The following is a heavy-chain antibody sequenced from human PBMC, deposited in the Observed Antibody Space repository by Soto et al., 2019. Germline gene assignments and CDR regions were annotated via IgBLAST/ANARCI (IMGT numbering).Heavy chain of an antibody. CDR1: GFTFSSYG. J-gene: IGHJ6*02. Sequence: QVQLVESGGGVVQPGRSLRLSCAASGFTFSSYGMHWVRQAPGKGLEWVAVIWYDGSNKYYADSVKGRFTTSRDNSKTTLYLRMHSVSAEDTAVYYCARDDIVVVPPYYYYGMDVWGQGTTVTVSS. CDR2: IWYDGSNK. CDR3: ARDDIVVVPPYYYYGMDV. D-gene: IGHD2-2*01. V-gene: IGHV3-33*01.